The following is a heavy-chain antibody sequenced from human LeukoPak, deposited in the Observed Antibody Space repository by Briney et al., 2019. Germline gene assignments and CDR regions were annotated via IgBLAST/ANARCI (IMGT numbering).Heavy chain of an antibody. CDR1: GFTFSSYA. CDR3: ARKHSVAASHLDY. J-gene: IGHJ4*02. CDR2: ISGSGGST. V-gene: IGHV3-23*01. D-gene: IGHD2-15*01. Sequence: GGSLRLSCAASGFTFSSYAMSWVRQAPGKGLEWVSAISGSGGSTYYADSVKGRFTISRDNSYNTLYLQMNSLRAEDTAVYYCARKHSVAASHLDYWGQGTLVTVSS.